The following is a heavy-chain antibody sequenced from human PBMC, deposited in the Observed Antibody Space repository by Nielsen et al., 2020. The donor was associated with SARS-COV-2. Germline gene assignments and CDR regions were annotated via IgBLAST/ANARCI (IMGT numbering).Heavy chain of an antibody. D-gene: IGHD2-2*01. J-gene: IGHJ6*02. CDR3: ARLHEYCSSTSCYVYGMDV. V-gene: IGHV5-51*01. CDR2: IYPGESDT. CDR1: GYSFTSYW. Sequence: GESLKISCKGSGYSFTSYWIGWVRQMPGKGLEWMGIIYPGESDTRYSPSFQGQVTISADKSISTAYLQWGSLKASDTAMYYCARLHEYCSSTSCYVYGMDVWGQGTTVTVSS.